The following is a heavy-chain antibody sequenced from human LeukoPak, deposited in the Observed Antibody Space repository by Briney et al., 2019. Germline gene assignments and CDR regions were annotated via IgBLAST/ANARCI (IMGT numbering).Heavy chain of an antibody. CDR2: ISSSSSTI. D-gene: IGHD3-10*01. CDR1: GFSFGSYV. V-gene: IGHV3-48*01. CDR3: VSMVRGVIIY. J-gene: IGHJ4*02. Sequence: GGSLRLSCGASGFSFGSYVMNWVRQAPGKGLEWVSYISSSSSTIYYADSVKGRFTISRDNAKNSLYLQMNSLRAEDTAVYYCVSMVRGVIIYWGQGTLVTVSS.